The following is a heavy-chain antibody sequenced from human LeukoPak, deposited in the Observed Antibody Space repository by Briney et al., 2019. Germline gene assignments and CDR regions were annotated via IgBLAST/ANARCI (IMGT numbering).Heavy chain of an antibody. CDR1: GYTFTDYY. V-gene: IGHV1-2*02. D-gene: IGHD3-10*01. CDR3: AKDVGVRGVTRPYYYYGMDV. Sequence: ASVKVSCKASGYTFTDYYMHWVRQAPGQGFEWMGWINPNDGDTNYAQKFQGRVTMTRDTSISTAHMEVSRLRSDNTALYYCAKDVGVRGVTRPYYYYGMDVWGQGTTVTVSS. CDR2: INPNDGDT. J-gene: IGHJ6*02.